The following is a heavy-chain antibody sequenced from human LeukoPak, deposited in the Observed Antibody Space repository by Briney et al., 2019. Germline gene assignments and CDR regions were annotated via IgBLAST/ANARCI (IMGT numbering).Heavy chain of an antibody. Sequence: GGSLRLSCAASGFTFSSYSMNWVRQAPGKGLEWVSSISSSSSYIYYADSVKGRFTISRDNAKNSLYLQMNSLRAEDTAVYYCARVGGYCGGDCSGYWGQGTPVTVSS. V-gene: IGHV3-21*01. CDR1: GFTFSSYS. D-gene: IGHD2-21*02. CDR3: ARVGGYCGGDCSGY. CDR2: ISSSSSYI. J-gene: IGHJ4*02.